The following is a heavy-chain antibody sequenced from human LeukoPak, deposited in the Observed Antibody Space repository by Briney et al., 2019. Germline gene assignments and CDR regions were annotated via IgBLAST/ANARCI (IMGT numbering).Heavy chain of an antibody. CDR2: ISYDGRYQ. Sequence: PGGSLRLSCAASGFTFISYGVHWVRQAPGKGLEWVAVISYDGRYQYQADSVKGRFTLARDNSKNTVYLQMNSLSTEDTAVYYCAKDRRIMSPHYGMDVWGQGTTVTVSS. J-gene: IGHJ6*02. V-gene: IGHV3-30*18. CDR3: AKDRRIMSPHYGMDV. CDR1: GFTFISYG. D-gene: IGHD2-15*01.